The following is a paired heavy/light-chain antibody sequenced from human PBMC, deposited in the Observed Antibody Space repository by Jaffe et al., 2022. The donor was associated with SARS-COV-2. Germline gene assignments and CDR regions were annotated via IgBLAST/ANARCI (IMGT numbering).Light chain of an antibody. CDR2: LGS. V-gene: IGKV2-28*01. Sequence: DIVLTQSPLSLPVTPGEPASISCRSSQSLLHSNAYNYLDWYLQRPGQSPQLLIYLGSSRASGVPDRFSGSGSGTDFTLKISRVEAEDVGVYYCMQALQTPQTFGQGTRLEIK. CDR3: MQALQTPQT. J-gene: IGKJ5*01. CDR1: QSLLHSNAYNY.
Heavy chain of an antibody. CDR3: ARGRGYSYGYGTTPFFFDY. J-gene: IGHJ4*02. V-gene: IGHV4-34*01. D-gene: IGHD5-18*01. CDR1: GGSFSGYY. CDR2: INHSGST. Sequence: QVQLQQWGAGLLKPSETLSLTCAVHGGSFSGYYWSWIRQPPGKGLEWIGKINHSGSTNYNPSLKSRVTMSIDTSKNQFSLKLSSVTAADTAVYYCARGRGYSYGYGTTPFFFDYWGQGTLVTVSS.